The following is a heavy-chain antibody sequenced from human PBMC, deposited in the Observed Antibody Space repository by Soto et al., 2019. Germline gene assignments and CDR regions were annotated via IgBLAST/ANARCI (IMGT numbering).Heavy chain of an antibody. CDR1: GFTFSSYG. J-gene: IGHJ6*02. Sequence: PGGSLRLSCAASGFTFSSYGMHWVRQAPGKGLEWVAVISYDGNNKYYAGSVKGRFIVSRDNSKNTLYLQMSRLKPEDTAVYYCAKTDRKLPLWFTIGDVWGQGTTVTVS. CDR3: AKTDRKLPLWFTIGDV. D-gene: IGHD3-10*01. V-gene: IGHV3-30*18. CDR2: ISYDGNNK.